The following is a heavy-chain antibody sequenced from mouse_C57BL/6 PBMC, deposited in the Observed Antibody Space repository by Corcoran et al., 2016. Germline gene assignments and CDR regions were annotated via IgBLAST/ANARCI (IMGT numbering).Heavy chain of an antibody. Sequence: QVQLQQSGAERVKPGTSVKISCKASGYAFSSYWMNWVKQRPGKGLEWIGQIYPGDGDTNYNGKFKGKATLTADKSSSTAYMQLSSLTSEDSAVYFCARSLWPSWFAYWGQGTLVTVSA. D-gene: IGHD1-1*02. CDR2: IYPGDGDT. V-gene: IGHV1-80*01. J-gene: IGHJ3*01. CDR1: GYAFSSYW. CDR3: ARSLWPSWFAY.